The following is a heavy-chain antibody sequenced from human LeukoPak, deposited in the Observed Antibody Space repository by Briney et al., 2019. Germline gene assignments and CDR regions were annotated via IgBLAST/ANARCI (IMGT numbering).Heavy chain of an antibody. CDR2: INPSGGST. D-gene: IGHD7-27*01. CDR3: ARDHDWGVDY. J-gene: IGHJ4*02. Sequence: GASVKVSCKASGYTFTSYYMHWVRQAPGQGLEWMGIINPSGGSTSYAQKFQGRVTMTRDTSTSTVYMELSRLTVDDTAVYYCARDHDWGVDYWGQGTLVTVSS. V-gene: IGHV1-46*01. CDR1: GYTFTSYY.